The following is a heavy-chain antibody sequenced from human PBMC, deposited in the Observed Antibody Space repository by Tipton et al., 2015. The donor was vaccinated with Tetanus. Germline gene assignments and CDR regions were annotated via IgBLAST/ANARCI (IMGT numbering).Heavy chain of an antibody. CDR1: GGSISSYY. D-gene: IGHD3-22*01. V-gene: IGHV4-59*01. CDR2: IYYGGST. Sequence: TLSLTCTVSGGSISSYYWSWIRQAPGKGLEWIAYIYYGGSTNYNPSLESRVTISVDTSKNQFSLKLSSVNAADTAVYYCARQAYSYDSTGLVLSGMDVWGQGTTVTVSS. CDR3: ARQAYSYDSTGLVLSGMDV. J-gene: IGHJ6*02.